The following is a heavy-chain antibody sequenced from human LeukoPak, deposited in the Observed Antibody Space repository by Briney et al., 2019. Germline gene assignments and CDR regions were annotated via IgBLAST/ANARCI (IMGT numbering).Heavy chain of an antibody. CDR3: ARAVRNRIVATIPYYYYYMDV. V-gene: IGHV4-39*07. CDR2: IYYSGST. CDR1: GGSISSSSYY. J-gene: IGHJ6*03. D-gene: IGHD5-12*01. Sequence: PSETLSLTCTVSGGSISSSSYYWGWIRQPPGKGLEWIGTIYYSGSTNYNPSLKSRVTMSVDTSKNQFSLKLSSVTAADTAVYYCARAVRNRIVATIPYYYYYMDVWGKGTTVTISS.